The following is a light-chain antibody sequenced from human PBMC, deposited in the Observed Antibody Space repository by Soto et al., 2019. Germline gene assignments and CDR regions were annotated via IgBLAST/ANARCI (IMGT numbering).Light chain of an antibody. Sequence: EIVLTQSPATLSLSPGERATLSCRASPSVTNYLAWYQQKPGQAPRLLIYGAFNRATGIPARFSGSGSGTDFTLTISSLEPEDFAVYYCQQRNIWPPVTFGLGTRLEIK. CDR2: GAF. J-gene: IGKJ5*01. CDR1: PSVTNY. V-gene: IGKV3-11*01. CDR3: QQRNIWPPVT.